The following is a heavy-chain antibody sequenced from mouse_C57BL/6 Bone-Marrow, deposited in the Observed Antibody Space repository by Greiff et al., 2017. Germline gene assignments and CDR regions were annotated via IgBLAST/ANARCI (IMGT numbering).Heavy chain of an antibody. D-gene: IGHD2-5*01. CDR1: GYTFTDYY. Sequence: EVQLQQSGPELVKPGASVKISCKASGYTFTDYYMNWVKQSHGKSLEWIGDINPNNGGTSYNQKFTGKATLTVDKSSSTAYMELRSLTSEDSAVYYCARKDSNYFAYWGQGTLVTVSA. CDR2: INPNNGGT. CDR3: ARKDSNYFAY. J-gene: IGHJ3*01. V-gene: IGHV1-26*01.